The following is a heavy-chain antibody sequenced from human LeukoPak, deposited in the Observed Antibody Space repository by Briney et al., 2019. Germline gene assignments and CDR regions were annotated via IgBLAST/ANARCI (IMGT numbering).Heavy chain of an antibody. Sequence: SETLSLTCTVSGGSISSGDYYWSWIRQPPGKGLEWIGYIYYSGSTYYNPSLKSRVTISVDTSKNQFSLKLSFVTAADTAVYYCARGGYSYGHFDYWGQGTLVTVSS. CDR2: IYYSGST. J-gene: IGHJ4*02. CDR3: ARGGYSYGHFDY. V-gene: IGHV4-30-4*01. CDR1: GGSISSGDYY. D-gene: IGHD5-18*01.